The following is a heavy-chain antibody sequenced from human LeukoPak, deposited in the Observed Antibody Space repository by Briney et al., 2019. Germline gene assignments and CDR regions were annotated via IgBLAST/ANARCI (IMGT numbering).Heavy chain of an antibody. CDR1: GGSFSGYY. J-gene: IGHJ1*01. CDR3: ARRSGYYRASFQH. CDR2: INHSGST. D-gene: IGHD3-3*01. Sequence: PSETLSLTCAVYGGSFSGYYWSWIRQPPGKGLEWIGEINHSGSTNYNPSLKSRVTISVDTSKNQFSLKLSSVTAAGTAVYYCARRSGYYRASFQHWGQGTLVTVSS. V-gene: IGHV4-34*01.